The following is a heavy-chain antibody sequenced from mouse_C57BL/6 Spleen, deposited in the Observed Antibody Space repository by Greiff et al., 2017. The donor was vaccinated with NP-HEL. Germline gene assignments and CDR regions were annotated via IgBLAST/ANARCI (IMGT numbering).Heavy chain of an antibody. CDR3: ARGITTVVADWYFDV. Sequence: QVQLQQPGAELAKPGASVKLSCKASGYTFTSYWMHWVKQRPGQGLEWIGYINPSSGYTKYNQKFKDKATLTADKSSSTAYMQLSSLTYEDSAVYYCARGITTVVADWYFDVWGTGTTVTVSS. CDR1: GYTFTSYW. V-gene: IGHV1-7*01. J-gene: IGHJ1*03. CDR2: INPSSGYT. D-gene: IGHD1-1*01.